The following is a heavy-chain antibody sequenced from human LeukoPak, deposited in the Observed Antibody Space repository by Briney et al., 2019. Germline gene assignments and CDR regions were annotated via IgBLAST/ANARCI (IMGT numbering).Heavy chain of an antibody. CDR3: ARRTGYYYDSSGYSFWFDH. D-gene: IGHD3-22*01. V-gene: IGHV4-59*08. Sequence: PSETLSLTCTVSGGSISSYYWSWIRQPPGKGLEWIGYIYYSGSTNYNPSLKSRVTISVDTSKNQFSLKLSSVTAADTAVYYCARRTGYYYDSSGYSFWFDHWGQGTLVTVSS. J-gene: IGHJ5*02. CDR2: IYYSGST. CDR1: GGSISSYY.